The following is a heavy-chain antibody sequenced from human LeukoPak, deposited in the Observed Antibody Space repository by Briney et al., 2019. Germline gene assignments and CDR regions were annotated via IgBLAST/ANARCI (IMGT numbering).Heavy chain of an antibody. CDR2: IIPIFGIA. CDR3: AREMGRGYSDYDEDGQWLVAFDY. V-gene: IGHV1-69*15. J-gene: IGHJ4*02. Sequence: SVKVSCKASGGTFSSYAISWVRQAPGQGLEWMGRIIPIFGIANYAQKFQGRVTITADESTTTAYMELSSLRSDDTAVYYCAREMGRGYSDYDEDGQWLVAFDYWGQGTLVTVSS. D-gene: IGHD5-12*01. CDR1: GGTFSSYA.